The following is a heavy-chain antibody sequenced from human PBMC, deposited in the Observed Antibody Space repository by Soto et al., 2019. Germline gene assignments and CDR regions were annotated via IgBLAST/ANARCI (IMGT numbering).Heavy chain of an antibody. V-gene: IGHV4-34*01. J-gene: IGHJ4*02. CDR3: ARGRRTTVTIDY. Sequence: SETLSLTCAVYGGSFSGYYWSWIRQPPGKGLEWIGEINHSGSTNYNPSLKSRVNISVDKSKNQFSLKLSSVTAADTAVYYCARGRRTTVTIDYWGQGTLVTVSS. D-gene: IGHD4-17*01. CDR1: GGSFSGYY. CDR2: INHSGST.